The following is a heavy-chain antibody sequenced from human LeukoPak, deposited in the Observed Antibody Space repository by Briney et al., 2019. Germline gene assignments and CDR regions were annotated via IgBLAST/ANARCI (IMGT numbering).Heavy chain of an antibody. Sequence: GGSLRLSCAASGFTFRNHVMHWVRQAPGKGLEWVSAISAGGGSTYYADSVKGRFTISRDNSKNTLYLQMNTLRAEDTAVYCCAKAGPPCGGDCYSVYYYYYMDVWGKGTTVTVSS. CDR3: AKAGPPCGGDCYSVYYYYYMDV. J-gene: IGHJ6*03. V-gene: IGHV3-23*01. D-gene: IGHD2-21*02. CDR2: ISAGGGST. CDR1: GFTFRNHV.